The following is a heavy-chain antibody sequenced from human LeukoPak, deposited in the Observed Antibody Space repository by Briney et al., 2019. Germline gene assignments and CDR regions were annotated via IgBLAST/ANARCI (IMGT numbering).Heavy chain of an antibody. J-gene: IGHJ4*02. Sequence: PSETLSLTCAVYGGSFSGYDWSWIRQPPGKGLEWIGEINHSGSTNYNPSLKSRVTISVDTSKNQFSLKLRSVTAADTAVYYCARHSNYDSSGYYYFDYWGQGTLVTVSS. D-gene: IGHD3-22*01. CDR1: GGSFSGYD. CDR3: ARHSNYDSSGYYYFDY. V-gene: IGHV4-34*01. CDR2: INHSGST.